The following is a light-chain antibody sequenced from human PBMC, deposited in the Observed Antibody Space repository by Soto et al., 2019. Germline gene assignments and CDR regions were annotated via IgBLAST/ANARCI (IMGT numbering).Light chain of an antibody. CDR3: QQRSKWRT. J-gene: IGKJ1*01. V-gene: IGKV3-11*01. CDR2: DAS. Sequence: EIVLTQSPATLSLSPGERATLSCRASQSVSSYLAWYQQKPGQAPRLLIYDASKRATGIPARFSGSGFGTDYTLTISSLAPEDFAVYYCQQRSKWRTFGQGTKVEIK. CDR1: QSVSSY.